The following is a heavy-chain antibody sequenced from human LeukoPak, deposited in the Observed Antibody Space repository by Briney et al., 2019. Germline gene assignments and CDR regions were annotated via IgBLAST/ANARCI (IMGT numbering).Heavy chain of an antibody. Sequence: GGSLRLSCAASGFTFSNYSMTWVRQAPGKGLDWVSAISDRGINTYYADSVRGRFTISRDNFKNTLYLQMNSMRAEDTAVYYCMKLQDTTGSGSGSSIDYWGQGTLVTVSS. V-gene: IGHV3-23*01. CDR1: GFTFSNYS. J-gene: IGHJ4*02. D-gene: IGHD3-10*01. CDR2: ISDRGINT. CDR3: MKLQDTTGSGSGSSIDY.